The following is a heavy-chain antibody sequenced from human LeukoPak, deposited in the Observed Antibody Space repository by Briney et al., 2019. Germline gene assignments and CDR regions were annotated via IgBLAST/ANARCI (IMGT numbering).Heavy chain of an antibody. D-gene: IGHD3-9*01. CDR3: VRLLGGYFAGNTFDI. Sequence: SETLSLTCTVSGGSVSSRPHFWAWIRQTPGKGLEWIGIIYYTGSANYNPSLKSRVTMSVDTSKDHFSLNLSSVTATDTAVYFCVRLLGGYFAGNTFDIWGQGTVV. CDR1: GGSVSSRPHF. J-gene: IGHJ3*02. CDR2: IYYTGSA. V-gene: IGHV4-39*02.